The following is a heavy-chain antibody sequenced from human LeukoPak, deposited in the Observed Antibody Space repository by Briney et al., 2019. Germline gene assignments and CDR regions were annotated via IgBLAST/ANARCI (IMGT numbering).Heavy chain of an antibody. V-gene: IGHV1-18*01. CDR2: ISAYNGNT. Sequence: ASLKVSCKASGYTFTSYGISWVRQAPGQGLEWMRWISAYNGNTNYAQKLQGRVTMTTDTSTSTAYMELRSLRSDDTAVYYCARDLRPLWFGEPVDYFDYWGQGTLVTVSS. CDR3: ARDLRPLWFGEPVDYFDY. D-gene: IGHD3-10*01. J-gene: IGHJ4*02. CDR1: GYTFTSYG.